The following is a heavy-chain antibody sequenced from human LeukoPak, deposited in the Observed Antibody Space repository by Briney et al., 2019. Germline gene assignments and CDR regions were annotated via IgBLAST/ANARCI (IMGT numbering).Heavy chain of an antibody. CDR1: GFTFSDYY. D-gene: IGHD6-13*01. V-gene: IGHV3-11*01. Sequence: GGSLRLSCAASGFTFSDYYMSWIRQAPGKGLEWVSYISSSGSTKNYADSVKGRFTISRDNAKNSLYLQINSLRAEDTAVYYCARVGTIAAAGTVDYWGQGTLVTVSS. CDR3: ARVGTIAAAGTVDY. J-gene: IGHJ4*02. CDR2: ISSSGSTK.